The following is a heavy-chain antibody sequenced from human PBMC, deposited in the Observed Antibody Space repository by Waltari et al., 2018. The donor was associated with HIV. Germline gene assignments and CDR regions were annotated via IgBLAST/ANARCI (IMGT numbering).Heavy chain of an antibody. CDR3: VANPDEGRFDP. Sequence: QVQLVQSGAEVKKPGASVKVSCEASGYTFTNYAIHWVRQAPGQSLECMGWIHVGNVDTNYSQKFQGRVTITRDTSASTAYMDLSSLRSEDTALYYCVANPDEGRFDPWGQGTLLTVSS. V-gene: IGHV1-3*01. CDR1: GYTFTNYA. J-gene: IGHJ5*02. CDR2: IHVGNVDT.